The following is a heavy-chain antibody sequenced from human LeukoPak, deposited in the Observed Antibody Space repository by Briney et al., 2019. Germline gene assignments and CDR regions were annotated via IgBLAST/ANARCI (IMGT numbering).Heavy chain of an antibody. J-gene: IGHJ5*02. CDR2: INAGNGNT. D-gene: IGHD1-20*01. V-gene: IGHV1-3*01. CDR3: ARGRYDFNWFDP. CDR1: GYTFTSYA. Sequence: ASVKVSCKASGYTFTSYAMHWVRQAPGQRLEWMGWINAGNGNTKYSQKLQGRVTITRDTSASTAYMELSSLRSEDTAVYYCARGRYDFNWFDPWGQVTLVTVSS.